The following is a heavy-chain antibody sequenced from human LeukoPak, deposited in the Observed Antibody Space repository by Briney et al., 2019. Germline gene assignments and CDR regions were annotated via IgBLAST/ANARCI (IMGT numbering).Heavy chain of an antibody. D-gene: IGHD6-13*01. CDR1: GFTFGDYA. Sequence: GRSLRLSCAASGFTFGDYAMHWVRQAPGKGLEWVSGINWKSNNIGYADSVKGRFTISRDNAKNSLYLQMDSLRTEDTALYYCARDRAGYFYAMDVWGQGTSVTVSS. V-gene: IGHV3-9*01. J-gene: IGHJ6*02. CDR2: INWKSNNI. CDR3: ARDRAGYFYAMDV.